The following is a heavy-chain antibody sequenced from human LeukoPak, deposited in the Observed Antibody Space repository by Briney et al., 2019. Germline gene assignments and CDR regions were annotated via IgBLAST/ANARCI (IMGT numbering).Heavy chain of an antibody. CDR1: GGSISSYY. V-gene: IGHV4-38-2*02. CDR3: ARDRIGAEIAAQGGYNWFDP. D-gene: IGHD6-13*01. Sequence: PSETLSLTCTVSGGSISSYYWGWIREPPGKGMEWIGSIYHSGSTYYNPSLKSRVTISVDTSKNQFSLKLSSVTAADTAVYYCARDRIGAEIAAQGGYNWFDPWGQGTLVTVSS. J-gene: IGHJ5*02. CDR2: IYHSGST.